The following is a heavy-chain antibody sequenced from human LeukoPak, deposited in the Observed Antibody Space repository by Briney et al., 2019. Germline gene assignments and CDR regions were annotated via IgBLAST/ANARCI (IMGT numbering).Heavy chain of an antibody. CDR1: GGSISSYY. CDR2: IYYSGST. Sequence: SETLSLTCTVSGGSISSYYWSWIRQPPGKGLEWIGYIYYSGSTNYNPSLKSRVTISADTSKNQFSLKLRSVTAADTAVYYCAGGYYDVLTGLSWFDPWGQGTLVTVSS. CDR3: AGGYYDVLTGLSWFDP. D-gene: IGHD3-9*01. V-gene: IGHV4-59*01. J-gene: IGHJ5*02.